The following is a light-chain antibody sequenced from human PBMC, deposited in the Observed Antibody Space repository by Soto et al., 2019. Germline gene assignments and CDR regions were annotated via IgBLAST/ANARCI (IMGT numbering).Light chain of an antibody. CDR2: LEGSGSY. CDR3: ATWDTNTWV. CDR1: SGHSGYI. J-gene: IGLJ2*01. V-gene: IGLV4-60*03. Sequence: VLPQSSSASASLGSSVKVTCTLSSGHSGYIVAWHQQQPGKAPRYLMKLEGSGSYNKGSGVPDRFSGSSSGADRYLTISNLQSEDEADYYCATWDTNTWVFGAGTKVTVL.